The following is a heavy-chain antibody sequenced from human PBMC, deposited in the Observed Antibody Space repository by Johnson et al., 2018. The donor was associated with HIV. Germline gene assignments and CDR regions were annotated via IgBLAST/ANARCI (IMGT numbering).Heavy chain of an antibody. CDR3: ARRCSSSSCSHGAFDI. Sequence: VQLVESGGDLIQPGGSLRLSCAASGFTVSSTYMSWVRQAPGKGLEWLSVLYSDGRTYYADSVKGRFTISRDGSKNTLFLQMNSLRAEDTAVYYCARRCSSSSCSHGAFDIWGQGTVVTVS. J-gene: IGHJ3*02. CDR2: LYSDGRT. D-gene: IGHD2-2*01. V-gene: IGHV3-53*01. CDR1: GFTVSSTY.